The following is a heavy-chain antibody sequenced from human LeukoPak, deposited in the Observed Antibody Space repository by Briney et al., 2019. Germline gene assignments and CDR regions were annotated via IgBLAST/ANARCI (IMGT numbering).Heavy chain of an antibody. J-gene: IGHJ5*02. D-gene: IGHD2-15*01. CDR1: GGSFSGYY. CDR2: INHSGST. V-gene: IGHV4-34*01. CDR3: ARGPHFGNCSGGSCYSSNWFDP. Sequence: SETLSLTCAVYGGSFSGYYRSWIRQPPGKGLEWLGEINHSGSTNYNPSLKSRVTISVDTSKNQFSLKLSSVTAADTAVYYCARGPHFGNCSGGSCYSSNWFDPWGQGTLVTVSS.